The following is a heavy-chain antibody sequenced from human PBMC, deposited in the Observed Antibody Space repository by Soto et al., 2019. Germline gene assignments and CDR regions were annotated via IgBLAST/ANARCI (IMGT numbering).Heavy chain of an antibody. CDR2: VNGDGTAT. D-gene: IGHD3-16*01. V-gene: IGHV3-23*01. CDR3: AKITRS. CDR1: GLRVSSFA. J-gene: IGHJ4*02. Sequence: EVQLLESGGGLVQPGGSLRLSCAASGLRVSSFAMTWVRQAPGKGLEWISSVNGDGTATYYANSVKGRFTISRDPSTNTLYLQMDSLRAEDTAVYYCAKITRSWGQGTLVTVSS.